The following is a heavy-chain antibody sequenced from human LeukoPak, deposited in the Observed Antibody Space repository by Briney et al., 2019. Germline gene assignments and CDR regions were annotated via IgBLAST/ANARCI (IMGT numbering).Heavy chain of an antibody. D-gene: IGHD6-6*01. Sequence: ASVKVSCKASGYTFTGYYMHWVRQAPGQGLEWMGWINPNSGGTNYAQKFQGRVTMTRDTSISTAYMELSRLRSDDTAVYYCARGSEYSSSFTWFDPWGQGTLVTVSS. CDR2: INPNSGGT. J-gene: IGHJ5*02. CDR1: GYTFTGYY. V-gene: IGHV1-2*02. CDR3: ARGSEYSSSFTWFDP.